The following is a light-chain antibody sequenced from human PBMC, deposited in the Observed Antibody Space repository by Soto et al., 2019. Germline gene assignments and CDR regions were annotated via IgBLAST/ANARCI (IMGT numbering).Light chain of an antibody. V-gene: IGKV3-15*01. CDR1: QSVTSY. Sequence: EIVMTQSPATLSVSPGEKATLSCRASQSVTSYLAWYQQTPGQAPRLLIQGAPARATDVPARFSGSGSGTEFTLTISSLQSEDFAVYYCQQYSNWPWTFGQGTKVEI. CDR3: QQYSNWPWT. CDR2: GAP. J-gene: IGKJ1*01.